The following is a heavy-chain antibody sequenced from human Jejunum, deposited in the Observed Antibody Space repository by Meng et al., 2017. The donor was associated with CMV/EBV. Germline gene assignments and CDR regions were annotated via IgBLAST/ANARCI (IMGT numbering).Heavy chain of an antibody. Sequence: QVRLVGAGGGVVQPGGPLSLSCVTSGISFSNPGMHWVRQAPGKGLEWVVFIRNDGSEIYYVDSVKGRFTISRDNSKNTVYLQMNSLRVEDTGVYYCVKDKGRTALDYWGQGSLVTVSS. D-gene: IGHD3-10*01. CDR3: VKDKGRTALDY. CDR2: IRNDGSEI. CDR1: GISFSNPG. J-gene: IGHJ4*02. V-gene: IGHV3-30*02.